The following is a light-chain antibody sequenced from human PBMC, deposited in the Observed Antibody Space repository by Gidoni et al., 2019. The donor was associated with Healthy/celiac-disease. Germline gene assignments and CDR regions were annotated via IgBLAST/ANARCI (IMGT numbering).Light chain of an antibody. Sequence: EIVLTQSPATLSLSPGERATLSCRASQSVSSYLAWYQQKPGQAPRLLIYDASNRATGIPARFRGSGSGTEFTLTISSLEPEDFAVYYCQQRSNWPIFTFGPGTKVDIK. J-gene: IGKJ3*01. V-gene: IGKV3-11*01. CDR3: QQRSNWPIFT. CDR1: QSVSSY. CDR2: DAS.